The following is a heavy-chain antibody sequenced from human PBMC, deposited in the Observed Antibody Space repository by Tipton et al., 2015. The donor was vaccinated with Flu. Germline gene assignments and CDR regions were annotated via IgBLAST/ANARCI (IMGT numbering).Heavy chain of an antibody. J-gene: IGHJ4*02. V-gene: IGHV3-23*01. D-gene: IGHD6-13*01. CDR1: GFSFSSFG. CDR2: TSDTGGNT. CDR3: AKRIDYTRSWACFDY. Sequence: SLRLSCAASGFSFSSFGMARVRQAPGKGPEGASSTSDTGGNTYYADSVKGRFTISRDNSKNMLYLQMNSLIAEDKVVYYCAKRIDYTRSWACFDYWGQGTLVTVSS.